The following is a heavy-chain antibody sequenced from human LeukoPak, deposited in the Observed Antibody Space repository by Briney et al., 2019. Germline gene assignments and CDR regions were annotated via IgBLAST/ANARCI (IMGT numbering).Heavy chain of an antibody. D-gene: IGHD2-2*01. CDR2: ISGPSRYL. V-gene: IGHV3-21*01. CDR3: AGGVPAANTVYYLDV. J-gene: IGHJ6*03. CDR1: GFTFSSYS. Sequence: PGGSLRLSCAASGFTFSSYSMNWVRQAPGKGPEWVSSISGPSRYLYYADSVRGRFTISRDNAKNSLYLQMHSLGAEDTAVYYCAGGVPAANTVYYLDVWGNGTTVTVSS.